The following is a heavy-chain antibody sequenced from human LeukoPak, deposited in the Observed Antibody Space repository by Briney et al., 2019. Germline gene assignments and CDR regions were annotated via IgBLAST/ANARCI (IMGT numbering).Heavy chain of an antibody. CDR2: ICSGGPYI. D-gene: IGHD2-2*01. CDR1: GFTFTTYG. Sequence: GGSLRLSCAASGFTFTTYGMNWVRQAPGKGPEWVSSICSGGPYIYYADSLKGRFTISRDDAKNSLYLQMNGLRDEDTAVYYCARYCGSSRCPFYYHMDVWGKGTTVTVSS. V-gene: IGHV3-21*01. J-gene: IGHJ6*03. CDR3: ARYCGSSRCPFYYHMDV.